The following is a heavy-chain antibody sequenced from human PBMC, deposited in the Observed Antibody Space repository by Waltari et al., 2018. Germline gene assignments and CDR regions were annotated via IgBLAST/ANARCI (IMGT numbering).Heavy chain of an antibody. CDR2: IYYRGST. CDR3: ARVEGRYEGALDI. D-gene: IGHD3-3*01. V-gene: IGHV4-31*01. Sequence: QVQLQESGPGLVKPSQTLSLTCTVSGGSISSGGYYWSWIRQHPGKGLEWSVDIYYRGSTYHNPALKSLVTISVDTSKNQFSLKLSSVNAADTAVYYCARVEGRYEGALDIWGQGTMVTVSS. J-gene: IGHJ3*02. CDR1: GGSISSGGYY.